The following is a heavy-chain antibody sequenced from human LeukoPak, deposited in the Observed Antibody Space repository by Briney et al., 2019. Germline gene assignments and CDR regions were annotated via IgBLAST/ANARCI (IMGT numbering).Heavy chain of an antibody. J-gene: IGHJ6*03. D-gene: IGHD1-26*01. Sequence: SETLSLTCTVSGGSISSYYWSWIRQPPGKGLDWIGCIYYSGSTNYNPSLKSRVTISVDTSKNQFSLKLSSVTAADTAVYYCARVTVGAKGYYYYMDVWGKGTTVTVSS. V-gene: IGHV4-59*01. CDR3: ARVTVGAKGYYYYMDV. CDR1: GGSISSYY. CDR2: IYYSGST.